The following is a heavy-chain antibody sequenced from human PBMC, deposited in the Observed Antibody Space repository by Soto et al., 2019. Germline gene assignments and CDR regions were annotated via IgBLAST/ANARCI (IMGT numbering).Heavy chain of an antibody. CDR1: GYSFTGYY. D-gene: IGHD3-22*01. V-gene: IGHV1-2*02. Sequence: QVQLVQSGAEVKKPGASVKVSCKASGYSFTGYYIHWVRQAPGQGLEWLGWINPNSGATIYTQRFRGRVTMTSDTSISTAYMELSRLRADDTALYYCARDLTTPLNYIMDVWGQGTTVTVSS. CDR2: INPNSGAT. J-gene: IGHJ6*02. CDR3: ARDLTTPLNYIMDV.